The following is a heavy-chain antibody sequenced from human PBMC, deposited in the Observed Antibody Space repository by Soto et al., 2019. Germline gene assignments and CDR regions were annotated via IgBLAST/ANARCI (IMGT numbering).Heavy chain of an antibody. CDR3: VRGASLNFDY. D-gene: IGHD1-26*01. Sequence: EVQLVESGGGVLRPGGSLRLSCAASGFTFDDYGMSWARQAPGKGLEWVSGVNWNGGSTGFADSVKGRFTISRDNAKNSLYLQMNSLRAEDTAFYYCVRGASLNFDYWGQGTLVTVSS. J-gene: IGHJ4*02. CDR2: VNWNGGST. V-gene: IGHV3-20*04. CDR1: GFTFDDYG.